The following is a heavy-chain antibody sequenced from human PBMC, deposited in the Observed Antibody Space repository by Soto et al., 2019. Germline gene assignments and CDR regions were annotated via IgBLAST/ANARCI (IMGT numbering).Heavy chain of an antibody. CDR2: IKNKANSYTT. Sequence: EVQLVESGGGLVQPGGSLRLSCAASGFTFSDHYMDWVRQAPGKGLEWVGRIKNKANSYTTEYAASVEGRFTISREESQNSLYLQMNSLKTEDTAVDYCARVSLVGPSGGRYFDYWGQGSQVAVSS. CDR1: GFTFSDHY. J-gene: IGHJ4*02. CDR3: ARVSLVGPSGGRYFDY. V-gene: IGHV3-72*01. D-gene: IGHD1-26*01.